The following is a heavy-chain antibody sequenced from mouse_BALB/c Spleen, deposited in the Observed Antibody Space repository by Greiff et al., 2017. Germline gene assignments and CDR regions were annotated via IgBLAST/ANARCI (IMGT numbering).Heavy chain of an antibody. Sequence: VQLQQSGPGLVAPSQSLSITCTVSGFSLTSYGVSWVRQPPGKGLEWLGVIWGDGSTNYHSALISRLSISKDNSKSQVFLKMNSLQTDDTAIYYCVRDRGNYYAMDYWGQGTSVTVSS. CDR3: VRDRGNYYAMDY. CDR2: IWGDGST. D-gene: IGHD1-1*01. J-gene: IGHJ4*01. CDR1: GFSLTSYG. V-gene: IGHV2-3*01.